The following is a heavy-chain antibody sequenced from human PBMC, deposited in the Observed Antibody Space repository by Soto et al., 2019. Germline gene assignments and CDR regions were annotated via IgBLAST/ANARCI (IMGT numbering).Heavy chain of an antibody. Sequence: QVQLVESGGGVVQPGRSLRLSCAASGFTFSSYGMHWVRQAPGKGLEWVAVIWYDGSNKYYADSVKGRFTISRDNSKNTRYLQMNSLRAEGTAFYYCARDIAAAVTSYYYYGMDVWRHGTTVTVSS. V-gene: IGHV3-33*01. CDR3: ARDIAAAVTSYYYYGMDV. CDR2: IWYDGSNK. D-gene: IGHD6-13*01. J-gene: IGHJ6*02. CDR1: GFTFSSYG.